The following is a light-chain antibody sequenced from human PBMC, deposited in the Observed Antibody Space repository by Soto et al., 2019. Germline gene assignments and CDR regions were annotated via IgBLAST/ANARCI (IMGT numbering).Light chain of an antibody. CDR3: QTWATGIRV. Sequence: QPVLTQSPSASASLGASVKITCTLSSGHSSYPIAWHQQQPDKGPRYLMKLNSDGSHSKGDGVPDRFSGSSSGAERYLTISSLQSEDEADYYCQTWATGIRVFGGGTKL. V-gene: IGLV4-69*01. J-gene: IGLJ2*01. CDR1: SGHSSYP. CDR2: LNSDGSH.